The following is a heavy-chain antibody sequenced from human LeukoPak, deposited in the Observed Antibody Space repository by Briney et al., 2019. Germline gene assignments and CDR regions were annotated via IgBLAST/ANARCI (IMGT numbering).Heavy chain of an antibody. V-gene: IGHV3-33*06. CDR1: GFTFSSYG. Sequence: PGRSLRLSCAASGFTFSSYGMHWVRQAPGKGLEWVAVIWYDGSNKYYADSLKGRFTISRDNSKNTLYLQMNSLRAEDTAVYYCAKHHCSSISCHGRSSGDFDYWGQGTLVTVSS. CDR2: IWYDGSNK. D-gene: IGHD2-2*01. CDR3: AKHHCSSISCHGRSSGDFDY. J-gene: IGHJ4*02.